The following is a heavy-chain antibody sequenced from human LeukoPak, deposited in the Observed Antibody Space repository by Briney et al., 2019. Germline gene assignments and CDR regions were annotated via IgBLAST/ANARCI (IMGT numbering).Heavy chain of an antibody. J-gene: IGHJ4*02. CDR2: ISSSGSTI. Sequence: GGSLRLSCAASGFTFSSYEMNWVRQAPGKGLEWVSYISSSGSTIYYADSVKGRFTISRDNAKNSLYLQMNSLRAEDTAVYYCASLGDYDILTGRPPFDYWGQGTLATVSS. CDR1: GFTFSSYE. V-gene: IGHV3-48*03. D-gene: IGHD3-9*01. CDR3: ASLGDYDILTGRPPFDY.